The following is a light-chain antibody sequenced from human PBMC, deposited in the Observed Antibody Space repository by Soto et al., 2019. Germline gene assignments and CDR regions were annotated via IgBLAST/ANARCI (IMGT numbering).Light chain of an antibody. J-gene: IGKJ4*01. CDR1: QSVSSS. Sequence: DIVMTQSPATMSVSPGERATLSCRASQSVSSSQLAWYQQKPGQAPRLLMYGVSTRATGIPARFGGSGSATEFTLTISSLQSEDFAVYYCQQYSQWPLTFGGGTKVDI. V-gene: IGKV3-15*01. CDR3: QQYSQWPLT. CDR2: GVS.